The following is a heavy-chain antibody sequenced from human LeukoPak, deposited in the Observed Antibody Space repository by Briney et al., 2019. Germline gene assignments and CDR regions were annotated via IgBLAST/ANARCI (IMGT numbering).Heavy chain of an antibody. CDR3: AGSRTGGWFDP. J-gene: IGHJ5*02. CDR1: GGSISSGGYY. CDR2: IYYSGST. V-gene: IGHV4-31*03. D-gene: IGHD1-14*01. Sequence: SETLSLTCTVSGGSISSGGYYWSWIRPHPGKGLEWIGYIYYSGSTYYNPSLKSRVTISVDTSKNQFTLKLSSVTAADTAVYYCAGSRTGGWFDPWGQGTLVTVSS.